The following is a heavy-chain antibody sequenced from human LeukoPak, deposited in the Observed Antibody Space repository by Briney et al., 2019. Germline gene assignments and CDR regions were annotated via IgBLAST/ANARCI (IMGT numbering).Heavy chain of an antibody. CDR2: IKQDGSEK. D-gene: IGHD3-22*01. CDR1: GFTFSSYW. V-gene: IGHV3-7*03. CDR3: ARDLYYDSSGYRGFDP. Sequence: GGSLRLSCAVSGFTFSSYWMSWVRQAPGKGLEWVANIKQDGSEKYYVDSVKGRFTISRDNAKNSLYLQMNSLRAEDTAVYYCARDLYYDSSGYRGFDPWGQGTLVTVSS. J-gene: IGHJ5*02.